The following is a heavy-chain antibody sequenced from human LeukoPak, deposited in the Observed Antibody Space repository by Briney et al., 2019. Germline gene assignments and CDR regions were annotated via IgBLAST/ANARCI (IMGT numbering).Heavy chain of an antibody. CDR3: AKDKGGHSGYVCYFDY. Sequence: GGSLRLSCAASGFTFSSYGMSWVRQAPGKGLGWVSAISGSGGSTYYADSVKGRFTISRDNSKNTLYLQMNSLRAEDTAVYYCAKDKGGHSGYVCYFDYWGQGTLVTVSS. J-gene: IGHJ4*02. CDR1: GFTFSSYG. D-gene: IGHD5-12*01. V-gene: IGHV3-23*01. CDR2: ISGSGGST.